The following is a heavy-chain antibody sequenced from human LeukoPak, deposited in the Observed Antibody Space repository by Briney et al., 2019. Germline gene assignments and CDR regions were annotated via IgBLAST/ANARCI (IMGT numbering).Heavy chain of an antibody. CDR3: ARTSGIHEGNYYDS. Sequence: SGTLSLTCAVSGGSISSNNWWSWVRQPPGKGLEWIGEIYRSGSTNYNPSLKSRVSISVDKSMNQFSLKLSSVTAADTAVYYCARTSGIHEGNYYDSWGQGTLVTVSS. J-gene: IGHJ4*02. CDR1: GGSISSNNW. CDR2: IYRSGST. D-gene: IGHD1-26*01. V-gene: IGHV4-4*02.